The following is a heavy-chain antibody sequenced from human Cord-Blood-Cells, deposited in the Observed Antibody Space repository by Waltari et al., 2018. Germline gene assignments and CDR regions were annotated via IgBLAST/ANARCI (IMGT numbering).Heavy chain of an antibody. Sequence: QVQLVQSGAEVKKPGASVKVSCKASGYTFTGYYMHWVRQAPGQGLEWMGWINPNRGGTNYAQEFQGRVTMTRDTSISTAYRELSRLRSDDTAVYYCARVGRKSIAVADYWGQGTLVTVSS. J-gene: IGHJ4*02. CDR2: INPNRGGT. V-gene: IGHV1-2*02. D-gene: IGHD6-19*01. CDR1: GYTFTGYY. CDR3: ARVGRKSIAVADY.